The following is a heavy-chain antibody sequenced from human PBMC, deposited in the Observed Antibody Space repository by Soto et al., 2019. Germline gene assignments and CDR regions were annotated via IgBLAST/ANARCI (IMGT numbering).Heavy chain of an antibody. Sequence: GGSLRLSCAASGFTFSSYAMSWVRQAPGKGLEWVSAISGSGGSTYYADSVKGRFTISRDNSKNTLYLQMNSLRAEDTAVYYCAKDRRDISDDFWSGYYLPRGWFDPWGQGTLVTVSS. CDR2: ISGSGGST. V-gene: IGHV3-23*01. CDR3: AKDRRDISDDFWSGYYLPRGWFDP. J-gene: IGHJ5*02. CDR1: GFTFSSYA. D-gene: IGHD3-3*01.